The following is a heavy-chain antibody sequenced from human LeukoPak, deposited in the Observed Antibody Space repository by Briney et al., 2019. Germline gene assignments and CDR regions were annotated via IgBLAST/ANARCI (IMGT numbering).Heavy chain of an antibody. CDR2: ISVYNGDT. D-gene: IGHD2-15*01. CDR1: GYTFTSYG. V-gene: IGHV1-18*01. CDR3: ARVVVVAATEVPYYFDY. J-gene: IGHJ4*02. Sequence: ASVKDSCKASGYTFTSYGITWVRQAPGQGLECMGWISVYNGDTHYAQNLQGRVTMTADTSTNTAYMELRSLRSDVTAVYFCARVVVVAATEVPYYFDYWGQGTLVTVSS.